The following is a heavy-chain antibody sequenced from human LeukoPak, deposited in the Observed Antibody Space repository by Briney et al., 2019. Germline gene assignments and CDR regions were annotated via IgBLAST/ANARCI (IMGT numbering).Heavy chain of an antibody. CDR3: AALGGGS. Sequence: SQTLSLTCTVSRGSLSSGSSYLSWIRHPAGKGLEWIGRIYRSGSTNYNPSLKSRVTILLDTSKNQFSLKLTSVTAADTAVYYCAALGGGSWGQGTLVTVSS. V-gene: IGHV4-61*02. CDR1: RGSLSSGSSY. J-gene: IGHJ5*02. CDR2: IYRSGST. D-gene: IGHD3-10*01.